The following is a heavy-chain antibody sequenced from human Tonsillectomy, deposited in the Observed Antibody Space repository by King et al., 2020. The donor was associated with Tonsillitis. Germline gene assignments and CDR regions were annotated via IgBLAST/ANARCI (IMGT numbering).Heavy chain of an antibody. CDR3: AKDSSLRYFDWLFNYGMDV. Sequence: VQLVESGGVVVQPGGSLRLSCAASGFTFDDYAMHWVRQAPGKGLEWVSLISWDGGSTYYADSGKGRFTISRDNTKNSLYLQMNSLRAEDTALYYCAKDSSLRYFDWLFNYGMDVWGQGTTVTVSS. D-gene: IGHD3-9*01. V-gene: IGHV3-43D*03. CDR1: GFTFDDYA. CDR2: ISWDGGST. J-gene: IGHJ6*02.